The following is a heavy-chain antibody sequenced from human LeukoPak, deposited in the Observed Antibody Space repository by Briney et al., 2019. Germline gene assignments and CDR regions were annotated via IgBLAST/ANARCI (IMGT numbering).Heavy chain of an antibody. Sequence: GGSLRLSCAVSGITLSNYGMSWVRQAPGKGLEWVAGISDSGGRTNYAASVKGRFTISRDNPKNTLYLQMNSLRAEDTAVYFCAKRGVVIRVILVGFHKEAYYFDSWGQGALVTVSS. CDR1: GITLSNYG. J-gene: IGHJ4*02. D-gene: IGHD3-22*01. CDR3: AKRGVVIRVILVGFHKEAYYFDS. CDR2: ISDSGGRT. V-gene: IGHV3-23*01.